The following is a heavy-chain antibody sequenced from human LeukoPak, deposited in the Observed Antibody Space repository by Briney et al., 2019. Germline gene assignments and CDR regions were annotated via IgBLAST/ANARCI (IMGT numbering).Heavy chain of an antibody. CDR2: IKQDGGEK. CDR3: ARGSVLAAGIFDY. J-gene: IGHJ4*02. Sequence: GGSLRLSCAASGFSSSSDWMNCVRQAPGEGLEWVANIKQDGGEKYYMDSVKGRFTISRANAENSLYLQMTRLRAEDAAVYFCARGSVLAAGIFDYGGQGTLPTVS. CDR1: GFSSSSDW. D-gene: IGHD6-13*01. V-gene: IGHV3-7*01.